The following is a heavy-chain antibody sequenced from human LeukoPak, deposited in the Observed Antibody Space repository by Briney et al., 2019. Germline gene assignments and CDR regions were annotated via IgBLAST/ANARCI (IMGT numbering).Heavy chain of an antibody. Sequence: SDTLSLTCSVSGGSISSSSYYWGWIRQPPGKGLEWIGTFHYSGSTYYNPSLKSRVTISVNMSKNQFSLKLISVTAADTAVYYCARLYRKTYKWNDQPDYWGQGTLVTVSS. CDR3: ARLYRKTYKWNDQPDY. D-gene: IGHD1-20*01. CDR1: GGSISSSSYY. J-gene: IGHJ4*02. CDR2: FHYSGST. V-gene: IGHV4-39*07.